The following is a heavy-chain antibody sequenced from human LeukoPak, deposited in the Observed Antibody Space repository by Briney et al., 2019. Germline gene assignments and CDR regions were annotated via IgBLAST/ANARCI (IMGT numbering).Heavy chain of an antibody. CDR2: INHSGST. CDR3: ARTKGLKEGIAATDY. CDR1: GGSLSGYY. J-gene: IGHJ4*02. D-gene: IGHD6-13*01. V-gene: IGHV4-34*01. Sequence: KTSETLSLTCAVYGGSLSGYYWSWIRQPPGKGLEWIGEINHSGSTNYNPSLKSRVTISVDTSKNQFSLQLNSVSPEDTAVYYCARTKGLKEGIAATDYWGQGTLVTVSS.